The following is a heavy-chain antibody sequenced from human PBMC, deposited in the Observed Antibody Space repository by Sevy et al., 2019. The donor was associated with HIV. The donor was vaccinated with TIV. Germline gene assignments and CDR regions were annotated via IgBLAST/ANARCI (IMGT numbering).Heavy chain of an antibody. V-gene: IGHV3-7*01. Sequence: GSLRLSCAASGFTFATYWMTWVRQAPGKGLEWVAYIKQDGTDKYYVDSVRGRFAISRDNAKNSLYLHMSGLRAEDKAVYYCARALADWGSFHYSSWGRGTLVTVSS. D-gene: IGHD3-16*02. J-gene: IGHJ4*02. CDR1: GFTFATYW. CDR3: ARALADWGSFHYSS. CDR2: IKQDGTDK.